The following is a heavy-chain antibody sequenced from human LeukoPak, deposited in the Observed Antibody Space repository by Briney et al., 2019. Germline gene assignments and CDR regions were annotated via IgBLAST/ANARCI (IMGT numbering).Heavy chain of an antibody. J-gene: IGHJ4*02. CDR3: AKDGDRTAVAAIDY. D-gene: IGHD6-19*01. Sequence: GRSLRLSCVASGFTFSSYGMHWVRQAPGKGLEWVAVISYDGSNKYYADSVKGRFTISRDNSKNTLYLQMNSLRAEDTAVYYCAKDGDRTAVAAIDYWGQGTLVTVSS. CDR1: GFTFSSYG. V-gene: IGHV3-30*18. CDR2: ISYDGSNK.